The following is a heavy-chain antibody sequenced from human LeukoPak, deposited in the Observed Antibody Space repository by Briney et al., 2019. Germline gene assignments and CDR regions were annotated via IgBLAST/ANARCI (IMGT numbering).Heavy chain of an antibody. D-gene: IGHD7-27*01. Sequence: SETLSLTCTVSGGSISSYYWSWIRLPPGKELEWIGYVYYSGDTNYNPSLKSRVTISVDTSKNQFSLKLSSVTAADTAVYYCARHVTGDPSTDDAFDIWGQGTMVTVSS. CDR1: GGSISSYY. CDR3: ARHVTGDPSTDDAFDI. J-gene: IGHJ3*02. CDR2: VYYSGDT. V-gene: IGHV4-59*08.